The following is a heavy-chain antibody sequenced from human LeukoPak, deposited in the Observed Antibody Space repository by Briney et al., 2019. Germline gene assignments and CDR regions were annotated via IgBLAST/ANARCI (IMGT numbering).Heavy chain of an antibody. Sequence: GGSLRLXCAASGFTFSSYWMSWVRQAPGKGLESVANIKQDGSEKYYVDSVKGRFTISRDNAKNSLYLQMNSLRAEDTAVYYCTRMDYDFWSGYYIDAYWGQGTLVTVSS. CDR3: TRMDYDFWSGYYIDAY. CDR2: IKQDGSEK. V-gene: IGHV3-7*01. CDR1: GFTFSSYW. D-gene: IGHD3-3*01. J-gene: IGHJ4*02.